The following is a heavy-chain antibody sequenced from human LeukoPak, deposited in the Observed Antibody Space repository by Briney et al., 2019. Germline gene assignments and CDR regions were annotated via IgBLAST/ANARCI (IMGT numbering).Heavy chain of an antibody. CDR2: IYYSGST. CDR3: ARQPIVGASDAFDI. D-gene: IGHD1-26*01. CDR1: GGSIGSYY. J-gene: IGHJ3*02. Sequence: PSETLSLTCTVSGGSIGSYYWSWIRQPPGKGLEWIGYIYYSGSTNYNPSLKSRVTISVDTSKNQFSLKLSSVTAADTAVYYCARQPIVGASDAFDIWGQGTMVTVSS. V-gene: IGHV4-59*08.